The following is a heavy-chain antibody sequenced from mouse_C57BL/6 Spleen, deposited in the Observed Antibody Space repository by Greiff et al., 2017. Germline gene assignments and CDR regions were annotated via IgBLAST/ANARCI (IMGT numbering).Heavy chain of an antibody. CDR2: IWSDGST. CDR3: ARQYDYDSAMDY. D-gene: IGHD2-4*01. Sequence: VKLVESGPGLVAPSQSLSITCTVSGFSLTSYGVHWVRQPPGKGLEWLVVIWSDGSTTYNSDIKSRLSISKDNSKSQVFLKMNSLQTDDTAMYYCARQYDYDSAMDYWGQGTSVTVSS. V-gene: IGHV2-6-1*01. CDR1: GFSLTSYG. J-gene: IGHJ4*01.